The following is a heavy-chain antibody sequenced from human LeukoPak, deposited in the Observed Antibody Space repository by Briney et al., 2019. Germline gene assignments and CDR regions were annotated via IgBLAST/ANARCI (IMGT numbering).Heavy chain of an antibody. J-gene: IGHJ4*02. Sequence: ASVKVSCKASGYTFTAYYIHWVRQAPGQGLEWMGYISPNSGGTKYAQNFQGRVTMTRDTSTSTAYMELSRLRSDDTALYYCARVEGITATTGDWGQGTLVTVSS. D-gene: IGHD1-7*01. V-gene: IGHV1-2*02. CDR2: ISPNSGGT. CDR3: ARVEGITATTGD. CDR1: GYTFTAYY.